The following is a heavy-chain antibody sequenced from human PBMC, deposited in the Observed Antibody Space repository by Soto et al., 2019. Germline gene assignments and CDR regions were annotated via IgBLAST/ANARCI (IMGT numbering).Heavy chain of an antibody. CDR2: ISYDGSNK. CDR3: AKDLVVPAARPQHTDYGMDV. V-gene: IGHV3-30*18. CDR1: GFTFSSYG. Sequence: QVQLVESGGGVVQPGRSLRLSCAASGFTFSSYGMHWVRQAPGKGLEWVAVISYDGSNKYYADSVKGRFTISRDNSKNTLYLQMNSLRAEDTAVYYCAKDLVVPAARPQHTDYGMDVWGQGTTVTVSS. J-gene: IGHJ6*02. D-gene: IGHD2-2*01.